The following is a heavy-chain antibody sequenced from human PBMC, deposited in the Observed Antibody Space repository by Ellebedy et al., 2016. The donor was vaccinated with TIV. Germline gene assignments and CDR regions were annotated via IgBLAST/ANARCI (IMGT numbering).Heavy chain of an antibody. D-gene: IGHD6-19*01. CDR2: INPSGGRT. J-gene: IGHJ4*02. Sequence: ASVKVSXKASGYTFTSYYMHWVRQAPGQGLEWMGIINPSGGRTSYAQKFQGRVTMTRDTSTSTVYMEPSSLRSEDTAVYYCAIRYSSGWSLDYWGQGTLVTVSS. CDR3: AIRYSSGWSLDY. CDR1: GYTFTSYY. V-gene: IGHV1-46*01.